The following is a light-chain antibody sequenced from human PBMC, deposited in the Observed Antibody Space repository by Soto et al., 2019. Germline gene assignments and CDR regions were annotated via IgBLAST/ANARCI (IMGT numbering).Light chain of an antibody. CDR2: EVS. Sequence: QSALTQPASVSGSPGQSITISCTGSSSDVGVYKYVSWYQQHPGKAPKLMIYEVSNRPSGVSYRLSGSKSGNTASLTISGLQAEDEADYYCSSYTSSSTLVFGTGTKVTVL. CDR1: SSDVGVYKY. V-gene: IGLV2-14*01. CDR3: SSYTSSSTLV. J-gene: IGLJ1*01.